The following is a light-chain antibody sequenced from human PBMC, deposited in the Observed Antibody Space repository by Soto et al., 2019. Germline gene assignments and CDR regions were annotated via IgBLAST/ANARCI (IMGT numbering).Light chain of an antibody. CDR3: CSYTHNRTCV. CDR1: NSDVGGYNY. V-gene: IGLV2-14*01. CDR2: DVT. Sequence: QSVLTQPASVSSSPGQSITISCTGTNSDVGGYNYVSWYQQHPGKTPKLMIYDVTYRPSSASNSFSGSKSANTASLTISRLQAEDGADYCWCSYTHNRTCVCGIGTKVSAL. J-gene: IGLJ1*01.